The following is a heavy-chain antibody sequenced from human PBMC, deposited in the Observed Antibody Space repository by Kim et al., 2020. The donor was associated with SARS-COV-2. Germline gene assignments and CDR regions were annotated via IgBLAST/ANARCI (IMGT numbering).Heavy chain of an antibody. Sequence: KSRFTTSRDNAKSSVFLQMNSLRAEDTAVYYCARDLRPNYYGSGGYGMDVWGQGTTVTVSS. CDR3: ARDLRPNYYGSGGYGMDV. J-gene: IGHJ6*02. D-gene: IGHD3-10*01. V-gene: IGHV3-11*06.